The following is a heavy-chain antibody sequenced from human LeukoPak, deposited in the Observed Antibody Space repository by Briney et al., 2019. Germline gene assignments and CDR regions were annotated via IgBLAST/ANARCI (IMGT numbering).Heavy chain of an antibody. V-gene: IGHV3-23*01. D-gene: IGHD3-22*01. J-gene: IGHJ4*02. CDR3: AKGRPYYYDSSGYYY. CDR1: GFTFSSYS. Sequence: PGGSLRLSCAASGFTFSSYSMNWVRQAPGKGLEWVSAISGSGGSTYYADSVKGRFTISRDNSKNTLYLQMNSLRAEDTAVYYCAKGRPYYYDSSGYYYWGQGTLVTVSS. CDR2: ISGSGGST.